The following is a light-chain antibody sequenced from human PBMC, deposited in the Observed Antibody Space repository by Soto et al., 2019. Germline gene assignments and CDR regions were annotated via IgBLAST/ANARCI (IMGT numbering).Light chain of an antibody. J-gene: IGLJ1*01. CDR2: DVT. V-gene: IGLV2-14*03. Sequence: QSALTQPASVSGSPGQSIPISCTGTRSDVGGYNYVSWYQHHPGKAPKLIIYDVTNRPSGVSNPFSGSKSGNTASLTIPGLQPEDEADYYCSSYTTSNTRQIVFGTGTKVTVL. CDR3: SSYTTSNTRQIV. CDR1: RSDVGGYNY.